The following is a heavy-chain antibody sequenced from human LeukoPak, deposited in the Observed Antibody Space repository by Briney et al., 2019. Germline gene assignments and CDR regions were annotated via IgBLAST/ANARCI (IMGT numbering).Heavy chain of an antibody. CDR1: GFTFGSYV. CDR2: VRYDGNNP. V-gene: IGHV3-30*02. D-gene: IGHD4-17*01. J-gene: IGHJ4*02. Sequence: PGGSLRLSCAASGFTFGSYVMHWGRQAPGKGLDWVALVRYDGNNPYYSASVKGRFTISRDNSKHTVLLQMNNLRLEDAAVYYCARGSRYGDYPYYCDLRGQGTLVTVSP. CDR3: ARGSRYGDYPYYCDL.